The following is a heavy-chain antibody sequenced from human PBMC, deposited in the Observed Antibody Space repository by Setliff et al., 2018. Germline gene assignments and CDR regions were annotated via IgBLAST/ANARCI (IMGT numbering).Heavy chain of an antibody. CDR2: IHSSGSA. J-gene: IGHJ5*02. CDR3: ARRGYRYSDNWFDP. D-gene: IGHD5-18*01. CDR1: GASISSGSYY. Sequence: SETLSLTCTVSGASISSGSYYWSWIRQPAGKGLEWIGHIHSSGSANYNSSLESRLTMSLDPSKKQFSLKLRSVTAADTAVYYCARRGYRYSDNWFDPWGQGTLVTVS. V-gene: IGHV4-61*09.